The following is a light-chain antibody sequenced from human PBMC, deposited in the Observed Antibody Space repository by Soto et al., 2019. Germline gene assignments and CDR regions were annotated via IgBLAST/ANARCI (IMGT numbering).Light chain of an antibody. CDR1: SSNIGNNY. Sequence: QSVLTQPPSVSAAPGQTVTISCSGSSSNIGNNYVSWYQQLPGTAPEVLIYDNNKRPSGIPDRFSGSKSGTSATLGITGLQTGDEADYYCGTWDLSLSAWVFGGGTKVTVL. CDR2: DNN. CDR3: GTWDLSLSAWV. J-gene: IGLJ3*02. V-gene: IGLV1-51*01.